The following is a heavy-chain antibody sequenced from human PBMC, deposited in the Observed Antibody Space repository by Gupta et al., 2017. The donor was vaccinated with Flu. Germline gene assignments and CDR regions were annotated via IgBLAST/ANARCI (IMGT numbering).Heavy chain of an antibody. CDR3: AKAGRITLVGVPIPNWFAP. D-gene: IGHD3-3*01. Sequence: WNWIRQSPGKGLEWIGCVSDTGATNYNPSLKRRVTMSLDTSKNQVSLKLTSVTAAETAIYYCAKAGRITLVGVPIPNWFAPWGQGIPVTVSS. V-gene: IGHV4-59*01. CDR2: VSDTGAT. J-gene: IGHJ5*02.